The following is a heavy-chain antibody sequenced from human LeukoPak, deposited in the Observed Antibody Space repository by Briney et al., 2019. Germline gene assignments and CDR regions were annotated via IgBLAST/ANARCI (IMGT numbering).Heavy chain of an antibody. CDR2: ISSNGGST. V-gene: IGHV3-64*01. D-gene: IGHD2-15*01. Sequence: GSLRLSCAASGFTFSSYAMHWVRQAPGKGLEYVSAISSNGGSTYYANSVKGRFTISRDNSKNTLYLQTGSLRAEDMAVYYCARDRLHCSGGSCYYYYGMDVWGQGTTVTVSS. J-gene: IGHJ6*02. CDR3: ARDRLHCSGGSCYYYYGMDV. CDR1: GFTFSSYA.